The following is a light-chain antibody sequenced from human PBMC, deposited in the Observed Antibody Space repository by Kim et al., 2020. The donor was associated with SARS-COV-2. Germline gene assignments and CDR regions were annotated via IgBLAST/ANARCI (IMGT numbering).Light chain of an antibody. CDR2: EVS. J-gene: IGLJ1*01. Sequence: QSALTQPASVSGSPGQSITISCTGTSSDVGTYDLFSRYQHSPGTAPKLMIYEVSKRPSGVSNRFSGSTSGNTASLTISGLQAEDEADYYCCSYAGSSTFVFGTGTKVTVL. V-gene: IGLV2-23*02. CDR1: SSDVGTYDL. CDR3: CSYAGSSTFV.